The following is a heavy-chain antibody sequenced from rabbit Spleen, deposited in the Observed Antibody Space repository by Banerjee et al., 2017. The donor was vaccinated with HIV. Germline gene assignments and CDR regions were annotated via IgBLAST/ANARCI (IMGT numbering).Heavy chain of an antibody. Sequence: QEQLKESGGGLVQPGGSLKLSCKASGFTLSTNYWICWVRQAPGKGLEWIACIYVGSGGGTKYASWAKGRFTISKTSSTTVTLEMTSLTVADTATFFCGRAGEGGYGYLDLWGQGTLVTVS. V-gene: IGHV1S45*01. J-gene: IGHJ4*01. CDR2: IYVGSGGGT. D-gene: IGHD2-1*01. CDR3: GRAGEGGYGYLDL. CDR1: GFTLSTNYW.